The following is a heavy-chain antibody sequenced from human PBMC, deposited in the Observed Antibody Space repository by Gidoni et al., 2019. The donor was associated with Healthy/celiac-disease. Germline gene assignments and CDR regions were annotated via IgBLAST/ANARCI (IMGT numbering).Heavy chain of an antibody. CDR2: ISYDGSNK. CDR1: GFTFSSYA. D-gene: IGHD1-7*01. V-gene: IGHV3-30-3*01. Sequence: QVQLVESGGGVVQPGRSLRLSCAASGFTFSSYAMHWVRQAPGKGLEWVAVISYDGSNKYYADSVKGRFTISRDNSKNTLYLQMNSLRAEDTAVYYCARGSITGTNGSYFYYYYYMDVWGKGTTVTVSS. J-gene: IGHJ6*03. CDR3: ARGSITGTNGSYFYYYYYMDV.